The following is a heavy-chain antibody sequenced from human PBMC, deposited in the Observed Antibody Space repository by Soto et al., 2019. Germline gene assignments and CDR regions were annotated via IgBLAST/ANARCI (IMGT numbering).Heavy chain of an antibody. J-gene: IGHJ6*02. Sequence: GGSLRLSCAASGFTFSSYAMHWVRQAPGKGLEWVAVISYDGSNKYYADSVKGRFTISRDNSKNTLYLQMNSLRAEDTAVYYCARDRGIFGVALRHYGMDVWGQGTTVTV. CDR2: ISYDGSNK. D-gene: IGHD3-3*01. CDR1: GFTFSSYA. V-gene: IGHV3-30-3*01. CDR3: ARDRGIFGVALRHYGMDV.